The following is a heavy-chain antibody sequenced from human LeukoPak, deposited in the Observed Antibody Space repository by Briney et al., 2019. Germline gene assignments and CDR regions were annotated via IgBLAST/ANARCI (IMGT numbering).Heavy chain of an antibody. CDR3: ARNRAAAGPYYFDY. J-gene: IGHJ4*02. D-gene: IGHD6-13*01. Sequence: GGSLRLSCAASGFTFSSYSMNWIRQAPGKGLEWVSSISSSSSYIYYADPVKGRITISRDNAKNSLYLQMNSLRAEDTAVYYCARNRAAAGPYYFDYWGQGTLVTVSS. V-gene: IGHV3-21*01. CDR1: GFTFSSYS. CDR2: ISSSSSYI.